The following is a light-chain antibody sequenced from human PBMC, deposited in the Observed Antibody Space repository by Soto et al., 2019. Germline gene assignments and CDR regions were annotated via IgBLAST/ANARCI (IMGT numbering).Light chain of an antibody. CDR3: SSYTGLTTLV. CDR2: EVS. CDR1: SSDVGGYVY. Sequence: QSALTQPASVSGSPGQSITISCTGSSSDVGGYVYVSWYQQHPGKAPKLIIYEVSNRPSGVSNRFSGSKSGNTASLTISGLQTEDEADYFCSSYTGLTTLVFGGGTKLTVL. J-gene: IGLJ3*02. V-gene: IGLV2-14*01.